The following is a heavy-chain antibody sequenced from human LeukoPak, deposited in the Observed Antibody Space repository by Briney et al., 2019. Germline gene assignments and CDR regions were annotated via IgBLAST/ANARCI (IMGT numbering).Heavy chain of an antibody. D-gene: IGHD2-21*02. CDR2: ISAYNGNT. J-gene: IGHJ3*02. Sequence: ASVKVSCKASGYTFTSYVISWVRPAPAQGVEWMGWISAYNGNTNYAQKLQGRVTMTTDTSTSTAYMELRSLRSDDTAVYYCAREPGCGGDCYSDAFDIWGQGTMVTVSS. V-gene: IGHV1-18*01. CDR1: GYTFTSYV. CDR3: AREPGCGGDCYSDAFDI.